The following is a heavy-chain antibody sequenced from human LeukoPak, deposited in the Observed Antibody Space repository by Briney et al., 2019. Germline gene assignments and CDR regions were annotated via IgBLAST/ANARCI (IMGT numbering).Heavy chain of an antibody. CDR2: VNPNSGNT. J-gene: IGHJ4*02. D-gene: IGHD6-19*01. CDR3: ARTGYSSGWYTPGFDY. V-gene: IGHV1-8*01. CDR1: GYTFTSYD. Sequence: ASVKVSCKASGYTFTSYDINWVRQATGQGLEWMGWVNPNSGNTGYAQKFQGRVTMTRNTSISTAYMELSSLRSEDTAVYYCARTGYSSGWYTPGFDYWGQGTLVTVSS.